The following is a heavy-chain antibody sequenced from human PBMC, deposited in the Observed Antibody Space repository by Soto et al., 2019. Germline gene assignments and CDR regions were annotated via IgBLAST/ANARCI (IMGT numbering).Heavy chain of an antibody. D-gene: IGHD3-10*01. CDR1: GFIFKMYW. CDR2: IYNDGTYS. CDR3: TRGPRPISTGTGAY. J-gene: IGHJ4*02. V-gene: IGHV3-74*01. Sequence: PGGSLRLSCAASGFIFKMYWMHWVRQSPGKGLVWISRIYNDGTYSDYADSVRGRFTISRDNVNDTLYLQMNNLRAEDSGLYYCTRGPRPISTGTGAYWGQGXQLTVHS.